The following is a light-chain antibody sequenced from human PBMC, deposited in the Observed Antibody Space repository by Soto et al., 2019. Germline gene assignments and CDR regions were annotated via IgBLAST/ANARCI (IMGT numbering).Light chain of an antibody. J-gene: IGKJ4*01. V-gene: IGKV3-11*01. CDR3: QQRSNWPLT. CDR2: HAS. Sequence: EIVLAQSPATLSLSPGERATLSCRASQSVGDNLAWYQQRPGQAPRLLIYHASNRATGIPARFSGTGSGTDFTLTIGSLESEDFAIYYCQQRSNWPLTFGGGTKVDI. CDR1: QSVGDN.